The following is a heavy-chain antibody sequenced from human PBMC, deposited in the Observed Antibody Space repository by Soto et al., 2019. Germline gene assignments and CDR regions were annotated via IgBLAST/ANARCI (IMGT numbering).Heavy chain of an antibody. J-gene: IGHJ4*02. D-gene: IGHD1-1*01. CDR1: GFTFTNYA. V-gene: IGHV3-23*01. Sequence: PGGSLRLSXAASGFTFTNYAMNWVRQAPGKGLEWVSAIGGSGGSTYYADSVKGRFTISRDSSKNTVYLQMNSLRAEDTPVYYCAKDVGSWNEHFDYWGQGALVTVSS. CDR3: AKDVGSWNEHFDY. CDR2: IGGSGGST.